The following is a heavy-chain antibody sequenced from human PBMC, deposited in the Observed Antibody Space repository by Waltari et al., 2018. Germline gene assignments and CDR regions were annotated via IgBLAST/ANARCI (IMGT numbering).Heavy chain of an antibody. V-gene: IGHV3-23*01. D-gene: IGHD2-15*01. CDR3: VKAPRPNCSGVRCYHLDY. Sequence: EVQLLASGGGLVQPGGSLRLSCAASGFTFNNYAMTWVRQAPGKEMEWVSSITGSGVDTYHAESVRGRFTISRDNSNNKIFLQMNSLRAEDTAVYYCVKAPRPNCSGVRCYHLDYWGQGTLVTVSS. CDR1: GFTFNNYA. J-gene: IGHJ4*02. CDR2: ITGSGVDT.